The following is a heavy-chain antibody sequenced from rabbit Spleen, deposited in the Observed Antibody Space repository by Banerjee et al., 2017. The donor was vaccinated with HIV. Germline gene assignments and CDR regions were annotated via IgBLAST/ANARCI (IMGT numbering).Heavy chain of an antibody. CDR2: IYIGNTNT. CDR3: ATAYGDSHYYFTRLQC. V-gene: IGHV1S45*01. J-gene: IGHJ2*01. Sequence: QQQLKETGGGLVQPGGSLTLSCKASGFSLSSNELNWVRQPPGKGLVWIACIYIGNTNTWYASWAKGRFTISKTSSTTVTLQMTSLTAADAATYFCATAYGDSHYYFTRLQCWGQGTLVTVS. D-gene: IGHD8-1*01. CDR1: GFSLSSNE.